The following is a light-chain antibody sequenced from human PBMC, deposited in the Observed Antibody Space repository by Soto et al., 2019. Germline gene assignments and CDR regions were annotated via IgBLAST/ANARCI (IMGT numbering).Light chain of an antibody. CDR3: ATWDDNLSGVV. CDR2: RSH. V-gene: IGLV1-47*01. CDR1: NSNIGYNS. J-gene: IGLJ3*02. Sequence: HSVLTQPPSVSGTPGQRVTISCSGSNSNIGYNSVYWYQQLPGTAPKLLIYRSHERPSGVPDRFSGSKSGTSASLAISGLRSEDEADYSCATWDDNLSGVVFGGGTKLTVL.